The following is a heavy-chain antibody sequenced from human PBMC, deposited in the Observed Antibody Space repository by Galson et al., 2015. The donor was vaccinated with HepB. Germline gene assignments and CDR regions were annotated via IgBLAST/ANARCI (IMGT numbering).Heavy chain of an antibody. CDR2: IYHSGST. CDR1: GYSISSGDY. CDR3: ARFVVRSTGTLFDS. Sequence: TLSLTCAVSGYSISSGDYWGWIRQPPGKGLEWIGNIYHSGSTYDNPSLKSRVTISVDTSKNQFSLKLRTVTAADTAVYYCARFVVRSTGTLFDSWGQGTLVTVSS. D-gene: IGHD1-26*01. J-gene: IGHJ4*02. V-gene: IGHV4-38-2*01.